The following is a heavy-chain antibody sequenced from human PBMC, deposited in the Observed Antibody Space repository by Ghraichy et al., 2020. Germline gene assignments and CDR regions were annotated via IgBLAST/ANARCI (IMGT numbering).Heavy chain of an antibody. CDR2: IYDDGTT. CDR1: GFTVSSKY. J-gene: IGHJ6*02. Sequence: GGSLRLSCAASGFTVSSKYMAWVRQAPGKGLEWVSVIYDDGTTYYIDSVKGRFTISRDNFRNTLYLQMNSLTDEDAAVYYCARRLYGITPAYYYGMDVWGQGTTVTVS. D-gene: IGHD3-16*01. V-gene: IGHV3-66*04. CDR3: ARRLYGITPAYYYGMDV.